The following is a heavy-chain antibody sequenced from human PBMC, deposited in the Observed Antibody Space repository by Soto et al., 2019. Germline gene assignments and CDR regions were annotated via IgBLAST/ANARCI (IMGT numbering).Heavy chain of an antibody. J-gene: IGHJ5*02. CDR2: IYYSGST. Sequence: TSETLSLTCTVSGGSISSYYWSWIRQPPGKGLEWIGYIYYSGSTNYNPSLKSRVTISVDTSKNQLSLKLSSVTAADTAVYYCARDLNRNWFDPWGQGTLVTVSS. CDR1: GGSISSYY. V-gene: IGHV4-59*01. CDR3: ARDLNRNWFDP.